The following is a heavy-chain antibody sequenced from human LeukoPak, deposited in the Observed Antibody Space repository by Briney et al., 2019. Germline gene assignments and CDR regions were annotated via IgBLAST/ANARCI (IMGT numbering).Heavy chain of an antibody. J-gene: IGHJ1*01. CDR3: AKAVEAPNAEYFQH. CDR2: IYSGGST. CDR1: GGSISSSNW. Sequence: ETLSLTCAVSGGSISSSNWWSWVRQAPGKGLEWVSVIYSGGSTYYADSVKGRFTISRDNSKNTLYLQMNSLRAEDTAVYYCAKAVEAPNAEYFQHWGQGTLVTVSS. V-gene: IGHV3-53*01.